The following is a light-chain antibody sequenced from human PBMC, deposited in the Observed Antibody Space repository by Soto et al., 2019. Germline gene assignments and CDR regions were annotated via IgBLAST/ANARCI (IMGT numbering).Light chain of an antibody. Sequence: EIVMTQSPATLSVSPGERATLSCRASQSVTSNLAWYQQKPGRAPRLLIYGASTRATGIPARFSGSGSGTEFTLTISNLQSEDFALYYWQHYFNWTYTFGQGTKVDIX. CDR2: GAS. CDR1: QSVTSN. CDR3: QHYFNWTYT. V-gene: IGKV3-15*01. J-gene: IGKJ2*01.